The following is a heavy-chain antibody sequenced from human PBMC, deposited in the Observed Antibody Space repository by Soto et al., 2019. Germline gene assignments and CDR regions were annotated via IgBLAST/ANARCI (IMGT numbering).Heavy chain of an antibody. CDR1: GASIGSENW. CDR2: IYHSGNT. D-gene: IGHD1-26*01. CDR3: ARGGSDEAMFDF. Sequence: QVQLQESGPALVRPSGTLSLTCVVSGASIGSENWWHWVRQTPGKGLEWIGEIYHSGNTNYNPSLKSRVTLSVDKSQNQFSLKLTSATAADTAVYFCARGGSDEAMFDFWGQGTLITVSS. V-gene: IGHV4-4*02. J-gene: IGHJ4*02.